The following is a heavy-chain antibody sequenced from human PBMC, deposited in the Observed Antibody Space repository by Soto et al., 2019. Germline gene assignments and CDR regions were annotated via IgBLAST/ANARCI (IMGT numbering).Heavy chain of an antibody. Sequence: SETLSLTCTVSGVSISSYHWSWIRQPPGKGLEWVGYIYYTGSTYYNPSLKSRVSISVDTSKNQFSLKLNSVTAADTAVYYCARAITANWFDPWGQGTLVTVSS. D-gene: IGHD1-20*01. CDR2: IYYTGST. CDR1: GVSISSYH. CDR3: ARAITANWFDP. J-gene: IGHJ5*02. V-gene: IGHV4-59*01.